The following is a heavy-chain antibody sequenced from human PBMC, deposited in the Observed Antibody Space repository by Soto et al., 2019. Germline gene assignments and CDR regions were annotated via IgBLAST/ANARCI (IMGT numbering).Heavy chain of an antibody. V-gene: IGHV3-9*01. Sequence: EVQLVESGGGLVQPGRSLRLSCAASGXTFDDYAMHWVRQAPGKGLEWVSGISWNSGSIGYADSVKGRFTISRDNAKNSLYLQMNSLRAEDTALYYCAXXXXXXXXXXXYFDYWGQGTLVTVSS. J-gene: IGHJ4*02. CDR2: ISWNSGSI. CDR1: GXTFDDYA. CDR3: AXXXXXXXXXXXYFDY.